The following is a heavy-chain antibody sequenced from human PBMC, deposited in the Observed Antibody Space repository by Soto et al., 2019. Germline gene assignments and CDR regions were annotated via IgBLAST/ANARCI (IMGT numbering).Heavy chain of an antibody. Sequence: DVQLLESGGGLVQWGGSLGLSCVNSGFTFWTYGITWVRQAPGKGLEGVSYGCRGGSRYYAGAVKGRFTISRDNSKNTLSLEMNSLRAEDTATYYCVKFRGRAYPYYYMDVWGKGTTVTVSS. D-gene: IGHD3-10*01. CDR3: VKFRGRAYPYYYMDV. CDR2: GCRGGSR. V-gene: IGHV3-23*01. J-gene: IGHJ6*03. CDR1: GFTFWTYG.